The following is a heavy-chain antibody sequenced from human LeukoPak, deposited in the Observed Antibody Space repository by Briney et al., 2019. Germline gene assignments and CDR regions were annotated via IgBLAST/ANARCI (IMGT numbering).Heavy chain of an antibody. D-gene: IGHD4-17*01. CDR2: ISSSGSTK. V-gene: IGHV3-11*04. Sequence: PGGSLRLSCAASGFTFSDYYMSWIRQAPGEGLEWVSYISSSGSTKYYADSVKGRFTISRDNAKNSLYLQMNSLRAEDTAVYYCARSGRYGDYVYWYFDLWGRGTLVTVSS. J-gene: IGHJ2*01. CDR1: GFTFSDYY. CDR3: ARSGRYGDYVYWYFDL.